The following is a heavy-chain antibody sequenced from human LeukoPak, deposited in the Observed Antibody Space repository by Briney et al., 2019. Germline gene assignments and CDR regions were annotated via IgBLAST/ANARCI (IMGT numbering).Heavy chain of an antibody. CDR3: ARGPDSSSWFFYMDV. Sequence: GASVKVSCKASGYTFTGYYMHWVRQAPGQGLEWMGWINPNSGGTNYAQKFQGRVTMTRDTSISTAYMELSRLRSDDTAVYYCARGPDSSSWFFYMDVWGKGTTVTVSS. V-gene: IGHV1-2*02. D-gene: IGHD6-13*01. J-gene: IGHJ6*03. CDR2: INPNSGGT. CDR1: GYTFTGYY.